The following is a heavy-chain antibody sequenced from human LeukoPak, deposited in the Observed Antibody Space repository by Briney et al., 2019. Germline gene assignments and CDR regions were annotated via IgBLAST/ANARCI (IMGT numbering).Heavy chain of an antibody. Sequence: SETLSLTCAVYDGSFTGYFWNWIRQSPGKGLEWIGEINHRGSTNYNPSLKSRLTISADTSKNQFSLRLTSVTAADTGVYFCARDPTTVMTVPWYFDTWGQGTLVTVSS. J-gene: IGHJ4*02. D-gene: IGHD4-11*01. V-gene: IGHV4-34*01. CDR2: INHRGST. CDR3: ARDPTTVMTVPWYFDT. CDR1: DGSFTGYF.